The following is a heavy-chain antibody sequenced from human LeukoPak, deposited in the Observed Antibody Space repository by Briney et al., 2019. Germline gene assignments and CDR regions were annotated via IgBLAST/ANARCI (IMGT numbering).Heavy chain of an antibody. V-gene: IGHV1-69*13. Sequence: GASVKVSCKASGGTFSSYAISWVRQAPGQGLEWMGGIIPIFGTANHAQKFQGRVTITADESTSTAYMELSSLRSEDTAVYYCARVHPSENIDYWGQGTLVTVSS. CDR2: IIPIFGTA. CDR3: ARVHPSENIDY. CDR1: GGTFSSYA. J-gene: IGHJ4*02.